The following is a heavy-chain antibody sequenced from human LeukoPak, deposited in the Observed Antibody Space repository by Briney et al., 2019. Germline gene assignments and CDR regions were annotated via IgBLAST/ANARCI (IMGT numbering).Heavy chain of an antibody. CDR1: GYTFTSYA. Sequence: ASVKVSCKASGYTFTSYAMHWVRQAPGQRLEWMGWINAGNGNTKYSQEFQGRVTITRDTSASTAYMELSSLRSEDMAVYYCARGVVAATPYYYYYMDVWGKGTTVTVSS. CDR2: INAGNGNT. J-gene: IGHJ6*03. CDR3: ARGVVAATPYYYYYMDV. V-gene: IGHV1-3*03. D-gene: IGHD2-15*01.